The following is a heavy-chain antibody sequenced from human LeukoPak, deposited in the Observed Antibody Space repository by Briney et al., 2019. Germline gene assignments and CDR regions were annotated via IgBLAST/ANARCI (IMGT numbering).Heavy chain of an antibody. Sequence: ASVKVSCKASGYTFTGYYMHWVRQAPGQGLEWMGWINPNSGGTNYAQKFQGRVTMTRDTSISTAYMELSRLRSDDTAVYYCARATNWGNWGPPDFDYWGQGTLVTVSS. CDR1: GYTFTGYY. J-gene: IGHJ4*02. V-gene: IGHV1-2*02. CDR2: INPNSGGT. CDR3: ARATNWGNWGPPDFDY. D-gene: IGHD3-16*01.